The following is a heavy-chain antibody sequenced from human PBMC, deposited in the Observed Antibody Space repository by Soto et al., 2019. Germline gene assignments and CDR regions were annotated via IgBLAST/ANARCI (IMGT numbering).Heavy chain of an antibody. CDR3: AKDLSRSYGNMYV. CDR2: ISYDGSNK. D-gene: IGHD5-18*01. Sequence: QVQLVESGGGVVQPGRSLRLSCAASGFTFSSYGMHWVRQAPGKGLEWVAVISYDGSNKYYADSVKGRFTISRDNSKNTRYLQRNSLRAEATAVYYCAKDLSRSYGNMYVWGQVTTVTVSS. J-gene: IGHJ6*02. CDR1: GFTFSSYG. V-gene: IGHV3-30*18.